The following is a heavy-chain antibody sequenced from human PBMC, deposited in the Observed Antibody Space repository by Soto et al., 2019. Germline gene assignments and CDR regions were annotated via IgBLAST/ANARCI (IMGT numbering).Heavy chain of an antibody. CDR1: GGSFSGYY. V-gene: IGHV4-34*01. CDR3: ARARYYDFGGGYHIGPPFDY. CDR2: INHSGST. D-gene: IGHD3-3*01. J-gene: IGHJ4*02. Sequence: PSETLSLTCAVYGGSFSGYYWSWIRQPPGKGLEWIGEINHSGSTNYNPSLKSRVTISVDTSKNQFSLKLSSVTAADTAVYYCARARYYDFGGGYHIGPPFDYWGQGTRVTVSS.